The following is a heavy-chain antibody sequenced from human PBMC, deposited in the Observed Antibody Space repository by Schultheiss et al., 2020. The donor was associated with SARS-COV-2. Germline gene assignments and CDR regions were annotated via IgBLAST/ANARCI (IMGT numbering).Heavy chain of an antibody. D-gene: IGHD6-6*01. J-gene: IGHJ6*02. V-gene: IGHV3-21*01. Sequence: GESLKISCAASGFTFSSYSMNWVRQAPGKGLEWVSSISSSSSYIYYADSVKGRFTISRDNAKNSLYLQMNSLRAEDTAVYYCAASSSSRAVVDVWGQGTTVTVSS. CDR1: GFTFSSYS. CDR2: ISSSSSYI. CDR3: AASSSSRAVVDV.